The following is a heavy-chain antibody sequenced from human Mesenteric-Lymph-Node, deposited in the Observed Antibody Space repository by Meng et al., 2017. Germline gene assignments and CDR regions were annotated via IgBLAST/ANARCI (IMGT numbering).Heavy chain of an antibody. J-gene: IGHJ4*02. D-gene: IGHD2-2*01. CDR2: IYYSGST. V-gene: IGHV4-59*12. CDR3: AREIKGRRTVVVPAAGYFDY. CDR1: GGSISSYY. Sequence: SETLSLTCTVSGGSISSYYWSWIRQPPGKGLEWIGYIYYSGSTYYNPSLKSRVTISVDTSKNQFSLKLSSVTAADTAVYYCAREIKGRRTVVVPAAGYFDYWGQGTLVTVSS.